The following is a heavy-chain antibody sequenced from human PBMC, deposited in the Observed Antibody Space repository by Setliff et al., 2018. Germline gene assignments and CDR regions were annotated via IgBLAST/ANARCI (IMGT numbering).Heavy chain of an antibody. CDR3: ARPTSAGRLWYMDV. CDR2: IKSDGSHT. V-gene: IGHV3-74*01. D-gene: IGHD1-26*01. J-gene: IGHJ6*03. Sequence: GGSLRLSCAASGFSFSTYWMHWVRQVPGKGLMWVSYIKSDGSHTAYADSVKGRFTISRDNAKNTLYLQMNSLRADDTAVYYCARPTSAGRLWYMDVWGTGTTVTVSS. CDR1: GFSFSTYW.